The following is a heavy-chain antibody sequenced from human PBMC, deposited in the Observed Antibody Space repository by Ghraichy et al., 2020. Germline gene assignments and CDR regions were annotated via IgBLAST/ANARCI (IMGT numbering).Heavy chain of an antibody. J-gene: IGHJ4*02. CDR1: GGSISSGGYY. V-gene: IGHV4-31*03. CDR2: IYYSGST. Sequence: SETLSLTCTVSGGSISSGGYYWSWIRQHPGKGLEWIGYIYYSGSTYYNPSLKSRVTISVDTSKNQFSLKLISVTAADTAVYYCARAPSTAGYNYDWGQGTLVTVSS. D-gene: IGHD5-24*01. CDR3: ARAPSTAGYNYD.